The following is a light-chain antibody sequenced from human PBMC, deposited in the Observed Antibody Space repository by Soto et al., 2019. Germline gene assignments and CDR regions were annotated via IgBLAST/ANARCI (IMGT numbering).Light chain of an antibody. CDR2: GAS. CDR1: QSISSS. V-gene: IGKV3-15*01. Sequence: EIVMTQSPATLSVSPGESATLSCRASQSISSSKLGWYQQNPGQAPRLLMYGASNRATGIPARFSGSGSGTEFTLTISSLQSEDFAVYYCQQYDYWPRTFGQGTKVEIK. J-gene: IGKJ1*01. CDR3: QQYDYWPRT.